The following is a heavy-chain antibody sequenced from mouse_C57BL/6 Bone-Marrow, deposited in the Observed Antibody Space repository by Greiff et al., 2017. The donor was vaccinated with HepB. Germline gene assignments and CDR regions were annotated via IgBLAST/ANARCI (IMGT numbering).Heavy chain of an antibody. V-gene: IGHV1-39*01. D-gene: IGHD2-1*01. J-gene: IGHJ4*01. CDR3: ARWDYGIFYAMDY. Sequence: VQLQQSGPELVQPGASVKISCKASGYSFTDYNMNWVKQSNGKSLEWIGVINPNYGTTSYNQKFTGKATLTVAQSSSSAYIHLNSLTSDDSAVYYCARWDYGIFYAMDYWGQGTSVTVSS. CDR2: INPNYGTT. CDR1: GYSFTDYN.